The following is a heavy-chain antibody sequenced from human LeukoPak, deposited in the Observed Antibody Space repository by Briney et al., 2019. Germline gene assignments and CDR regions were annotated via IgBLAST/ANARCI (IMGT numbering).Heavy chain of an antibody. Sequence: SETLSLTCAVYGGSFSGYYWSWIRQPPGKGLEWIGEINHSGSTNYNPSLKSRVTISVDTSKNQFSLKLSSVTAADTAVYYCARGLNGLTPLDYWGQGTLVTVSS. CDR2: INHSGST. D-gene: IGHD4-17*01. V-gene: IGHV4-34*01. CDR3: ARGLNGLTPLDY. J-gene: IGHJ4*02. CDR1: GGSFSGYY.